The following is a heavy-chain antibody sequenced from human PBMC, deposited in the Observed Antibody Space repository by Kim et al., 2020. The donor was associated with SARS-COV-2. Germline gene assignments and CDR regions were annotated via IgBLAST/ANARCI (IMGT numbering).Heavy chain of an antibody. CDR3: ARDHGDYIDAFDI. D-gene: IGHD4-17*01. V-gene: IGHV4-31*02. J-gene: IGHJ3*02. Sequence: YTPALTSRVTISVDTAKNQFSLKLSSVTAADTAVYYCARDHGDYIDAFDIWGQGTMVTVSS.